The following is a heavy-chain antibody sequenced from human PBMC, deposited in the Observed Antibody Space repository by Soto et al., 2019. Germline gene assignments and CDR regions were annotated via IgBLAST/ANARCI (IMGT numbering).Heavy chain of an antibody. Sequence: EVQLVESGGGLVQPGRSLRLSCAASGFTFDDYAMHWVRQAPGKGLEWVSGISWNSRSIGYADSVKGRFTISRDNAKNSLYLQMNSLRAEDTALYYCAIGFRGVIISPLDYWGQGTLVTVSS. CDR2: ISWNSRSI. J-gene: IGHJ4*02. CDR3: AIGFRGVIISPLDY. D-gene: IGHD3-10*01. CDR1: GFTFDDYA. V-gene: IGHV3-9*01.